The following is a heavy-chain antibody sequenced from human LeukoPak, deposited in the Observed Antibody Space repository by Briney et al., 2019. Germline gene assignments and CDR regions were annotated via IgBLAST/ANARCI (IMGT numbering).Heavy chain of an antibody. D-gene: IGHD6-19*01. V-gene: IGHV3-9*01. CDR3: AKSGTSSGWYVFDY. CDR1: GFTFDDYA. Sequence: GGSLRLSCAASGFTFDDYAMHWVRQAPGKGLEWVSGISWNSGSIGYADSVKGRFTISRDNAKNSLYLQMNSLRAEDTALYYCAKSGTSSGWYVFDYWGQGTLVTVSS. J-gene: IGHJ4*02. CDR2: ISWNSGSI.